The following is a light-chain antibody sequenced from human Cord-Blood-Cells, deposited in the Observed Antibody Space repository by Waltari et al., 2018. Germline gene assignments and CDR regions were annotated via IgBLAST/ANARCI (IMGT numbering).Light chain of an antibody. V-gene: IGLV2-23*01. J-gene: IGLJ3*02. CDR3: CSYAGSSTPWV. CDR1: SSDVGRYNL. CDR2: EGS. Sequence: QSALTQPASVSGSPEQSSTTSCTGPSSDVGRYNLLSLYQQHPGKAPELMIYEGSKRPAGVSNRFPGSKSGNTASLTISGLQAEDAADYYCCSYAGSSTPWVFGGGTKLTVL.